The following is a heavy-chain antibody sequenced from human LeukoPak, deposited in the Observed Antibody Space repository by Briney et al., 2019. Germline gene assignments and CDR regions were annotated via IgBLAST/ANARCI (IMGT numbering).Heavy chain of an antibody. J-gene: IGHJ4*02. D-gene: IGHD3-16*01. Sequence: GGSLRLSCAASGFIFSDYAMNWVRQAPGKGLEWVSTIAYAGTYYADSVKGRFITSRDDSKSTLYLQMNSLRADDTAVYFCANRYVSEYWGQGTLVTVSS. CDR2: IAYAGT. CDR3: ANRYVSEY. V-gene: IGHV3-23*01. CDR1: GFIFSDYA.